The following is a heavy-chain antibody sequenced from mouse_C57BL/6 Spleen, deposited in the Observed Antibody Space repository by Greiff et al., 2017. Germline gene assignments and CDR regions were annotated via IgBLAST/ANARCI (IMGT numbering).Heavy chain of an antibody. CDR2: ISYDGSN. CDR3: ARVWLRGGMDY. V-gene: IGHV3-6*01. D-gene: IGHD2-2*01. CDR1: GYSITSGYY. J-gene: IGHJ4*01. Sequence: DVQLQESGPGLVKPSQSLSLTCSVTGYSITSGYYWNWIRQFPGNKLEWMGYISYDGSNNYNPSLKNRISITRDTSKNQFFLTLNSVTTEDTATYYCARVWLRGGMDYWGQGTSVTVSS.